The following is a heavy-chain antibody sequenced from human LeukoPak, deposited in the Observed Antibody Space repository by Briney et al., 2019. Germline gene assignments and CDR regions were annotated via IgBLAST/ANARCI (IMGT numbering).Heavy chain of an antibody. Sequence: GASVRVSCKASGGTFSSYAISWVRQAPGQGLEWMGGIIPIFGTANYAQKFQGRVTITTDESTSTAYMELSSLRSEDTAVYYCARDRGYSYGYNLGYMDVWGKGTTVTVSS. CDR3: ARDRGYSYGYNLGYMDV. J-gene: IGHJ6*03. CDR2: IIPIFGTA. V-gene: IGHV1-69*05. CDR1: GGTFSSYA. D-gene: IGHD5-18*01.